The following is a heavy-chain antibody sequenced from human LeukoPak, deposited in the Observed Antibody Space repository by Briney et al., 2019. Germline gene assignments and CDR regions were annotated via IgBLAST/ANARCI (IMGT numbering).Heavy chain of an antibody. J-gene: IGHJ3*02. CDR1: GFTFDDYA. CDR2: ISWNSGSI. V-gene: IGHV3-9*01. Sequence: GRSLRLSCAASGFTFDDYAMHWVRQAPGKGLEWVSGISWNSGSIGYADSVKGRFTISRDNAKNSLYLQMNSLRAEDTALYYCAKGIARYYDSSGYYYGGYDAFDIWGQGTMVTVSS. D-gene: IGHD3-22*01. CDR3: AKGIARYYDSSGYYYGGYDAFDI.